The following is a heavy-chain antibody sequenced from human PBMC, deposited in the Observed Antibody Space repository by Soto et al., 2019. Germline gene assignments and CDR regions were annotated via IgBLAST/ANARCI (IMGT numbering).Heavy chain of an antibody. CDR1: GYSFTGYW. CDR2: IDPSDSYT. Sequence: EVQLVQSGAEVKKPGESLRISCKGSGYSFTGYWISWVRQMPGKGLEWMGRIDPSDSYTNYSPSFQGHVTISADKSISTAYLQWSSLKASDTAMYYCARHCSSTSCYEAGFDPWGQGTLVTVSS. J-gene: IGHJ5*02. CDR3: ARHCSSTSCYEAGFDP. D-gene: IGHD2-2*01. V-gene: IGHV5-10-1*03.